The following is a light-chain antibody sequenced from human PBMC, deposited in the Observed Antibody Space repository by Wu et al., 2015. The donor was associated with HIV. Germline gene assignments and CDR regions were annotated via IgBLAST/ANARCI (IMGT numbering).Light chain of an antibody. J-gene: IGKJ1*01. V-gene: IGKV3-20*01. Sequence: EPVLTQSPGTLSLSPGERATLSCRASQSVPSNYLGWYQQKPGQAPKLLIHGASVRATGTPDRFSGSGSGTSFTLTITRLEPEDFAMYYCHHSMEFGQGTRVEIK. CDR2: GAS. CDR3: HHSME. CDR1: QSVPSNY.